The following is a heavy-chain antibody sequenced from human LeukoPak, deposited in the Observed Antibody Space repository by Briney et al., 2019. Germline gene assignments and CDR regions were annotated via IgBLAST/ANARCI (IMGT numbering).Heavy chain of an antibody. V-gene: IGHV3-23*01. J-gene: IGHJ4*02. Sequence: GGSLRLSCAASGFTFSSYAMSWVRQAPGKGLEWVSVISGSGGSTYYADSVKGRFTISRDNSKNTLYLQMNSLRAEDTAVYYCAKFHGRPYYGSAGYFDYWGQGTLVTVSS. CDR2: ISGSGGST. D-gene: IGHD3-10*01. CDR1: GFTFSSYA. CDR3: AKFHGRPYYGSAGYFDY.